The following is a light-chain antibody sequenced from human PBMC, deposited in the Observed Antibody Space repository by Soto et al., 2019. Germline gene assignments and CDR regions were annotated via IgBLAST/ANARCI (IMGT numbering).Light chain of an antibody. V-gene: IGKV1-39*01. CDR1: QSISNY. J-gene: IGKJ4*01. CDR3: QQSYSTPLT. Sequence: DIKMTQSLSSLSASIEDRVTITCRASQSISNYLNWYQQKPGKAPKLLIYAASSLQSGVPSRFSGSGSGTDFTLTISSLQPEDFATYYCQQSYSTPLTFGGGTKVDIK. CDR2: AAS.